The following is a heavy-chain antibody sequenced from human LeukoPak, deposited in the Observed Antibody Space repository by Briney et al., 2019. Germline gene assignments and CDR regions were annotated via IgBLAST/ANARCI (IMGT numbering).Heavy chain of an antibody. V-gene: IGHV4-4*09. CDR1: GGSISTYY. J-gene: IGHJ4*02. CDR3: ARHDAGIAARPFDN. CDR2: IHASGPT. D-gene: IGHD6-6*01. Sequence: SGTLSLTYTVSGGSISTYYWSWIRRPPGKGLEWIAYIHASGPTNYNPSLKSRITISVDTSKNQFPLKLSSVTAADTAVYYCARHDAGIAARPFDNWGQGTLVTVSS.